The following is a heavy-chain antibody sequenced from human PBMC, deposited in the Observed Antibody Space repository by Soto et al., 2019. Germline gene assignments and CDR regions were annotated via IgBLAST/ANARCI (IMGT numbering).Heavy chain of an antibody. D-gene: IGHD3-10*01. J-gene: IGHJ6*02. V-gene: IGHV4-34*02. CDR1: GGSSSAYY. CDR3: ARQKNSWFYGMDV. Sequence: QVQIEQWGAGLLKPSETLSLTCAVYGGSSSAYYWSWIRQPPGKGLEWIGQISHSGATDYNPSHKSLLSMSGDTSKTQFSLILTSVTAADTAVYYCARQKNSWFYGMDVWGQGTTVTVSS. CDR2: ISHSGAT.